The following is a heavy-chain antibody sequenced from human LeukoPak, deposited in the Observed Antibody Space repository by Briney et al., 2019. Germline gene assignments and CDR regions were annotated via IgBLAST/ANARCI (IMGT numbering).Heavy chain of an antibody. D-gene: IGHD6-19*01. Sequence: GGSLRLSCAASGFTFSSYEMNWVRQAPGKGLEWVSYMSSSGNSKHYADSVKGRFTISRDNAKNSLYLQMNSLRAEDTAVYYCAGDKTTGGWYEFDYWGQGTLVTVSS. V-gene: IGHV3-48*03. CDR3: AGDKTTGGWYEFDY. J-gene: IGHJ4*02. CDR1: GFTFSSYE. CDR2: MSSSGNSK.